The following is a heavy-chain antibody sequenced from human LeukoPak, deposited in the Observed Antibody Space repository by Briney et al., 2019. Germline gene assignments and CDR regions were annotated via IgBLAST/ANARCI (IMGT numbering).Heavy chain of an antibody. CDR1: GGSISSYY. CDR3: ARHYGGNSGAFDP. V-gene: IGHV4-59*08. D-gene: IGHD4-23*01. Sequence: SETLSLTCTVSGGSISSYYWSWIRQPPGKGLEWIGYIYYSGSTNYNPSLKSRATISVDTSKNQFSLKLSSVTAADTAVYYCARHYGGNSGAFDPWGQGTLVTVSS. J-gene: IGHJ5*02. CDR2: IYYSGST.